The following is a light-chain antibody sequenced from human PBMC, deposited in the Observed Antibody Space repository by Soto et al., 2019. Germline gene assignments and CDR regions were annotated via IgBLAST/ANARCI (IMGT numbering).Light chain of an antibody. CDR2: AAS. CDR3: QHYNGSPET. V-gene: IGKV3-20*01. CDR1: QSVSSSS. J-gene: IGKJ1*01. Sequence: EIVLTQSPATLSLSPGERATLSCRASQSVSSSSLAWYQQKRGQAPRLLIHAASSRASGIPDRFSGSGSGTDFTPTISRLQPDDFAVYYCQHYNGSPETFGQGTKVDI.